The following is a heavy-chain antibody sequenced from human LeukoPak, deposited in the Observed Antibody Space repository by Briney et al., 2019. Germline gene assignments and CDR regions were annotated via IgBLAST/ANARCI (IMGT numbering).Heavy chain of an antibody. J-gene: IGHJ3*02. D-gene: IGHD3-10*01. CDR1: GGSISSYY. V-gene: IGHV4-59*01. Sequence: SETLSLTCTVSGGSISSYYWSWIRQPPGKGLEWIGYIYYSGSTNYNPSLKSRVTISVDTSKNQFSLKLSSVTAADTAVYYCAREALNFTMDAFDSWGQGTMVTVSS. CDR2: IYYSGST. CDR3: AREALNFTMDAFDS.